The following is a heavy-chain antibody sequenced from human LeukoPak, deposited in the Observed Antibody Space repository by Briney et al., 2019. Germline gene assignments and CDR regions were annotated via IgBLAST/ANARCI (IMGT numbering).Heavy chain of an antibody. D-gene: IGHD3-3*01. V-gene: IGHV4-34*01. Sequence: SETLSLTCAVYGGSFSGYYWSWIRQPPGKRLEWIGEINHSGSINYNPSLKSRVTISVATSKNQFSLKLSSVTAADTAVYYCARVPSYYDFWSGTRDAFDIWGQGTMVTVSS. CDR2: INHSGSI. CDR3: ARVPSYYDFWSGTRDAFDI. CDR1: GGSFSGYY. J-gene: IGHJ3*02.